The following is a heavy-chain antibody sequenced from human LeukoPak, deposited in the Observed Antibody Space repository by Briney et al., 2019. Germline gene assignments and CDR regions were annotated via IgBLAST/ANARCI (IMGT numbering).Heavy chain of an antibody. Sequence: ASVKVSCKASGYTFTSYGISWVRQAPGQGLEWMGWISAYNGNTNYAQKPQGRVTMTTDTSTSTAYMELRSLRSDDTAVYYCARASSSSWYEGSAFDIWGQGTMVTVSS. J-gene: IGHJ3*02. CDR1: GYTFTSYG. CDR2: ISAYNGNT. D-gene: IGHD6-13*01. CDR3: ARASSSSWYEGSAFDI. V-gene: IGHV1-18*01.